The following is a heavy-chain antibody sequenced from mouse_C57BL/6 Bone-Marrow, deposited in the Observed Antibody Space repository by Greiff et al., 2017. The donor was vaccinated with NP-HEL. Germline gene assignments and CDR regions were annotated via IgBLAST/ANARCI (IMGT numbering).Heavy chain of an antibody. V-gene: IGHV1-64*01. CDR2: IHPNSGST. Sequence: QVQLQQPGAELVKPGASVKLSCKASGYTFTSYWMHWVKQRPGQGLEWIGMIHPNSGSTNYNEKFKSKATLTVDKSSSTAYMQLSSLTSEDSAVYYCARPLYSNYFFAYWGQGPLVTVSA. CDR1: GYTFTSYW. CDR3: ARPLYSNYFFAY. J-gene: IGHJ3*01. D-gene: IGHD2-5*01.